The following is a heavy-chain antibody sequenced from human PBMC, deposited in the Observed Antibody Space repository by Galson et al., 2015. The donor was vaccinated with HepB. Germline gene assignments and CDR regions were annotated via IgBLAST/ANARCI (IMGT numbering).Heavy chain of an antibody. J-gene: IGHJ4*02. CDR1: GFSFSNYA. CDR2: IRRSGDVT. D-gene: IGHD3-10*01. CDR3: ATSNPYGSGSYWFFDY. V-gene: IGHV3-23*01. Sequence: SLRLSCAASGFSFSNYAMSWVRQAPGKGLEWVSGIRRSGDVTYYADSMKGRFTISRDNSKNTLYLQMNSLKAEDTAVYYCATSNPYGSGSYWFFDYWGQGTLVTVSS.